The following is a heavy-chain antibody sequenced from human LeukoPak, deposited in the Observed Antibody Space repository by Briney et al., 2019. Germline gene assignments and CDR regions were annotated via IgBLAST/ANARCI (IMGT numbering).Heavy chain of an antibody. CDR2: IHTSGST. Sequence: SETLSLTRTVSGASISSTSYCWGWIRQPAGKGLEWIGHIHTSGSTNYNPSLKSRVTISVDTSKNQFSLKLSSVTAADTAVYYCARGVLWFGESSDYWGQGTLVTVSS. J-gene: IGHJ4*02. CDR1: GASISSTSYC. D-gene: IGHD3-10*01. V-gene: IGHV4-61*09. CDR3: ARGVLWFGESSDY.